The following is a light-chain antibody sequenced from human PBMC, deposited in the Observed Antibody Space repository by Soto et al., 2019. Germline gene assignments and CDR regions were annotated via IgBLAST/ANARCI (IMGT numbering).Light chain of an antibody. CDR2: SNN. V-gene: IGLV1-44*01. Sequence: QSVLTQPPSASGTPGQRVTISCSGSSSNTGSNTVNWYQQLPGTAPKLLIYSNNQRPSGVPDRFSGSKSGTSASLAISGLQSEDEADYYCAAWDDSPNGLVFGGGTKLTVL. CDR3: AAWDDSPNGLV. J-gene: IGLJ2*01. CDR1: SSNTGSNT.